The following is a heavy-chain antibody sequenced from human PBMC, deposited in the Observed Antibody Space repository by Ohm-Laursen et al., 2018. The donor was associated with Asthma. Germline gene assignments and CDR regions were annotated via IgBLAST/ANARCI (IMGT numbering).Heavy chain of an antibody. V-gene: IGHV3-21*01. Sequence: SLRLSCSASGYTFSRYSIHWVRQVPGKGLEWVASISTANTFIYYADSVRGRFTTSRDNARNSVYLQMNSLRAEDTALYYCARIGPEWELPGREYSLHHWGEGTLVTVSS. D-gene: IGHD1-26*01. CDR1: GYTFSRYS. J-gene: IGHJ1*01. CDR2: ISTANTFI. CDR3: ARIGPEWELPGREYSLHH.